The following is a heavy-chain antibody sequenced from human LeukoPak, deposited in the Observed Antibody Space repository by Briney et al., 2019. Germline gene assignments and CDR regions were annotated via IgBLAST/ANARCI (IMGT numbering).Heavy chain of an antibody. D-gene: IGHD1-26*01. CDR2: ISYDGSNK. J-gene: IGHJ4*02. CDR1: GFTFSSYG. V-gene: IGHV3-30*18. Sequence: PGGSLRLSCAASGFTFSSYGMHWVRQAPGKGLEWVAVISYDGSNKYYADSVKGRFTISRDNSKNTLYLQMNSLRAEDTAVYYCAKDRVGLLDYWGQGTLVTVSS. CDR3: AKDRVGLLDY.